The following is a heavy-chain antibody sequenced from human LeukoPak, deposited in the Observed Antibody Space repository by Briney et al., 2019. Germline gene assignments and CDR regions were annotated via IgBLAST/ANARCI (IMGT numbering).Heavy chain of an antibody. CDR3: ARDPQYSYDDSGTFDS. J-gene: IGHJ4*02. CDR2: IKQDGEET. D-gene: IGHD3-22*01. CDR1: GFTFSSYW. V-gene: IGHV3-7*01. Sequence: PGGSLRLSCAASGFTFSSYWMSWVRQAPGKGPEWVANIKQDGEETYYLDSVKGRFTVSRDNAKNSLYLQMNTLRAEDTAVYYCARDPQYSYDDSGTFDSWGQGTLVTVSS.